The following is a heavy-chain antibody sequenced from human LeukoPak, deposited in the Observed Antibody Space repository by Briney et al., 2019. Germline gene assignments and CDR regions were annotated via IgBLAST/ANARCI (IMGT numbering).Heavy chain of an antibody. CDR1: GFTVSGNY. CDR2: ISSSSSYI. Sequence: GGSLRLSCAASGFTVSGNYMSWVRQAPGKGLEWVSSISSSSSYIYYADSVKGRFTISRDNAKNTLYLQMNSLRVEDTAMYYCTKSDWFDPWGQGTLVIVSS. CDR3: TKSDWFDP. J-gene: IGHJ5*02. V-gene: IGHV3-21*01.